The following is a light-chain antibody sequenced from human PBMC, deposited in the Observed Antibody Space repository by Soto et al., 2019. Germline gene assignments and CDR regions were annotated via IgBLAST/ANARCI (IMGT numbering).Light chain of an antibody. V-gene: IGKV1-5*03. Sequence: DIQMTQSPSTLSAYVGDRVTITCRASQSIDNWLAWYQQRPGKVPRLLIYKASTLESGVPSRFSGSGSGTEFTLTISSLQPDDSATYYCQNYNRPPWTFGQGTRVEIK. CDR2: KAS. J-gene: IGKJ1*01. CDR3: QNYNRPPWT. CDR1: QSIDNW.